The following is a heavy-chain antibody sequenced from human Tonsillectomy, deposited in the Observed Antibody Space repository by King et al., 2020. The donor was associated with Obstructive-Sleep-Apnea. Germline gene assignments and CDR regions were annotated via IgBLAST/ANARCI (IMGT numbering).Heavy chain of an antibody. CDR2: INHSGST. CDR1: GGSFSGYY. Sequence: VQLQQWGAGLLKPSETLSLTCAVYGGSFSGYYWSWIRQPPGKGLEWIGEINHSGSTNYNPSLKSRVTISVDTSKNQFSLKLSSVTAADTAVYSCARASPLRYVDWSIFDYWGQGTLVTVSS. V-gene: IGHV4-34*01. J-gene: IGHJ4*02. CDR3: ARASPLRYVDWSIFDY. D-gene: IGHD3-9*01.